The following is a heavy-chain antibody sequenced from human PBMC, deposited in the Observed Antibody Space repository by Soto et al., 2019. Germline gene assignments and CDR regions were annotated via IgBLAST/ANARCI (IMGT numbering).Heavy chain of an antibody. CDR1: GFTFSSYG. CDR3: AKEQYDFWSGYYSIFDY. J-gene: IGHJ4*02. Sequence: QVQLVESGGGVVQPGRSLRLSCAASGFTFSSYGMHWVRQAPGKGLEWVAVISYDGSNKYYADSVKGRFTISRDNSKNTLHLQMNSRRAEDTAVYYCAKEQYDFWSGYYSIFDYWGQGTLVTVSS. V-gene: IGHV3-30*18. D-gene: IGHD3-3*01. CDR2: ISYDGSNK.